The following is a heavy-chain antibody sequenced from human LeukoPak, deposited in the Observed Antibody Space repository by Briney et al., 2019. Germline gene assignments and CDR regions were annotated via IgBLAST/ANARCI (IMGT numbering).Heavy chain of an antibody. J-gene: IGHJ4*02. D-gene: IGHD3-16*02. CDR1: GFTFSSYS. V-gene: IGHV3-21*01. CDR2: ISSSSSYI. Sequence: GGSLRLSCAASGFTFSSYSMNWVRQAPGKGLEWVSSISSSSSYIYYADSVKGRFTISRDNAKDSLYPQMNSLRAEDTAVYYCAREADDYVWGSYRPPFDYWGQGTLVTVSS. CDR3: AREADDYVWGSYRPPFDY.